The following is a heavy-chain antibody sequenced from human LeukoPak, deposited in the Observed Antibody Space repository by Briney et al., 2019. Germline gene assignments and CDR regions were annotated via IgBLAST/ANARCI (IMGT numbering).Heavy chain of an antibody. V-gene: IGHV4-59*01. CDR2: IYDSGTT. CDR3: ARGQQYYDFWSGYYPLDAFDI. CDR1: GGSISSYY. D-gene: IGHD3-3*01. J-gene: IGHJ3*02. Sequence: PSETLSLTCTVSGGSISSYYWSWIRQPPGKGLEWIGYIYDSGTTNYNPSLKSRVTVSVDTSKNQFSLKLSSVTAADTAVYYCARGQQYYDFWSGYYPLDAFDIWGQGTMVTVSS.